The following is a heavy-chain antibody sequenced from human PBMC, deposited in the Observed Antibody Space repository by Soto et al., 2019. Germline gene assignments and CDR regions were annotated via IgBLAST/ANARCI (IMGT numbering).Heavy chain of an antibody. CDR2: INPSGGST. D-gene: IGHD2-2*01. J-gene: IGHJ5*02. CDR3: ARGPPIVVVPAADFDP. V-gene: IGHV1-46*03. CDR1: GYTFTSYY. Sequence: QVQLVQSGAEVKKPGASVKVSCKASGYTFTSYYMHWVRQAPGQGLEWMGIINPSGGSTSYAQKFQGRVTMTRDTSTSTVYMELSSLRSEDTAVYHCARGPPIVVVPAADFDPWGQGTLVTVSS.